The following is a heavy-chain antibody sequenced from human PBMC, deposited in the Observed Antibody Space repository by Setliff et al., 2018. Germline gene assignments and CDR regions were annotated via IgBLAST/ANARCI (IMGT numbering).Heavy chain of an antibody. D-gene: IGHD6-19*01. CDR3: ARDQFSSGWYGAPESYFDR. J-gene: IGHJ4*02. Sequence: ETMSLTCNLAGHSMYGYYWSWIRQPPGKGLEWIGYIYKSGTTKYNTTLRSRISMPVDTSKNQFSLNLNYVTTADTAVYYCARDQFSSGWYGAPESYFDRWGQGVLVTVSS. CDR1: GHSMYGYY. CDR2: IYKSGTT. V-gene: IGHV4-59*01.